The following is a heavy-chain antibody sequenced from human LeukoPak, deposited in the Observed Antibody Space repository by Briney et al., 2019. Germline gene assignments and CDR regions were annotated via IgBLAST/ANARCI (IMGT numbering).Heavy chain of an antibody. CDR3: ARRITIFGVAPPGSWFDP. V-gene: IGHV4-59*08. J-gene: IGHJ5*02. CDR1: GGSISSYY. D-gene: IGHD3-3*01. Sequence: WETLSLTCTVSGGSISSYYWSWIRQPPGKGLEWIGYIYYSGNTNYNPSLKSRVTISVDTSKNQFSLKLSSVTAADTAVYYCARRITIFGVAPPGSWFDPWGQGTLVTVSS. CDR2: IYYSGNT.